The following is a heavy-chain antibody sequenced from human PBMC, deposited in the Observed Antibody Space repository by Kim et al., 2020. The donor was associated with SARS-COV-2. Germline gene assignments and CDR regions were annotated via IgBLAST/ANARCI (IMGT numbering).Heavy chain of an antibody. CDR2: ISSSSSYI. Sequence: GGSLRLSCAASGFTFSSYSMNWVRQAPGKGLEWVSSISSSSSYIYYADSVKGRFTISRDNAKNSLYLQMNSLRAEDTAVYYCARDRPIGWELLAGDYWGQGTLVTVAS. V-gene: IGHV3-21*01. J-gene: IGHJ4*02. CDR1: GFTFSSYS. D-gene: IGHD1-26*01. CDR3: ARDRPIGWELLAGDY.